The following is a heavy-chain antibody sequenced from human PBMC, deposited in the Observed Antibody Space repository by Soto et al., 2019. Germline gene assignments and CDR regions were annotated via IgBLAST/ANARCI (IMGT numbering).Heavy chain of an antibody. CDR1: GGSVSSGSYY. D-gene: IGHD5-12*01. CDR2: IYYSGST. V-gene: IGHV4-61*01. CDR3: AREGLGADAFDI. Sequence: SETLSLTCTVSGGSVSSGSYYWSCIRQPPGKGLEWIGYIYYSGSTNYNPSLKSRVTISVDTSKNQFSLKLSSVTAADTAVYYCAREGLGADAFDIWGQGTMVTVSS. J-gene: IGHJ3*02.